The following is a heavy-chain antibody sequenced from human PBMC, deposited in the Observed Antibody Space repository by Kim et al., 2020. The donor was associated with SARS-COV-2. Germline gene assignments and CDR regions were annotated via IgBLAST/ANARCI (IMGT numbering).Heavy chain of an antibody. CDR2: IYYSGST. V-gene: IGHV4-59*08. CDR3: ARLRCSSTSCWKIDY. J-gene: IGHJ4*02. D-gene: IGHD2-2*01. CDR1: GGSISSYY. Sequence: SETLSLTCTVSGGSISSYYWSWIRQPPGKGLEWIGYIYYSGSTNYNPSLKSRVTISVDTSKNQFSLKLSSVTAADTAVYYCARLRCSSTSCWKIDYWGQGTLVTVSS.